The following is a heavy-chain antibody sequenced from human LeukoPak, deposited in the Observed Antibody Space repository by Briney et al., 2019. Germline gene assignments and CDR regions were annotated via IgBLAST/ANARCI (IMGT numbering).Heavy chain of an antibody. V-gene: IGHV3-48*04. Sequence: GSLSLSCVASGFTFSSRDWMNWVRQAPGKGLEWVSYISSSGSTIYYADSVKGRFTISRDNAKNSLYLQMNSLRAEDTAVYYCAELGITMIGGVWGKGTTVTISS. J-gene: IGHJ6*04. CDR1: GFTFSSRDW. CDR3: AELGITMIGGV. D-gene: IGHD3-10*02. CDR2: ISSSGSTI.